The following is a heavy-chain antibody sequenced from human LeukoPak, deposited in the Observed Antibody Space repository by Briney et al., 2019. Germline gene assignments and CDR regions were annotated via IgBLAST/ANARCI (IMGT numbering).Heavy chain of an antibody. Sequence: ASVKVSCKASGYTFTSYGISWVRQAPGQGLEWMGWISTYNGNTNYEQKLQGRVTMTTDTSTSTAYMELRSLRSDDTAVYYCARDMEWLRSPGSDYWGQGTLVTVSS. V-gene: IGHV1-18*01. CDR2: ISTYNGNT. CDR3: ARDMEWLRSPGSDY. J-gene: IGHJ4*02. D-gene: IGHD5-12*01. CDR1: GYTFTSYG.